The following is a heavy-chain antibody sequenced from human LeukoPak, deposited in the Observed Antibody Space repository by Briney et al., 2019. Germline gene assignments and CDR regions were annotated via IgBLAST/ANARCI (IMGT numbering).Heavy chain of an antibody. V-gene: IGHV1-8*01. D-gene: IGHD6-13*01. CDR3: ARGVAAGYDY. CDR1: GYTFTSYH. J-gene: IGHJ4*02. Sequence: ASVKVSCKVSGYTFTSYHINWVRQATGQGLEWTGWMSPNSGDTGFAQKFQGRVTMTRNTSITTAYMELSSLRSDDTAIYYCARGVAAGYDYWGQGTLVTVSS. CDR2: MSPNSGDT.